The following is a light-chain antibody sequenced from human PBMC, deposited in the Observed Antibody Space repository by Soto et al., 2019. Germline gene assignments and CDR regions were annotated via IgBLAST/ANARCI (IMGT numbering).Light chain of an antibody. J-gene: IGKJ2*01. V-gene: IGKV1-5*01. Sequence: DIQMTQSPSTLSASVGDRVTITCRASQNIGTWLAWYHQNPGKAPKLLIYDASSLKSGVPSRVSGGGSGTEFTLTINGLQPDDFATYYCQQYNTYPYTFGQGTKLEFK. CDR1: QNIGTW. CDR3: QQYNTYPYT. CDR2: DAS.